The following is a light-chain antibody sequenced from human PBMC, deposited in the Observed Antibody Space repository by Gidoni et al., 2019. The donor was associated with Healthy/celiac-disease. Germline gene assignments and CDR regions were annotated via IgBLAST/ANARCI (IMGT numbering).Light chain of an antibody. Sequence: RLLIYGASSRATGIPDRFSGSGSGTDFTLTISRLEPEDFAVYYCQQYGSSRTFXXXTKVEIK. V-gene: IGKV3-20*01. J-gene: IGKJ1*01. CDR3: QQYGSSRT. CDR2: GAS.